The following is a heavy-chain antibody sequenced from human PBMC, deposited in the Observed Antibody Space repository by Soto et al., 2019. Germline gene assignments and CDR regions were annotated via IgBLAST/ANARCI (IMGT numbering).Heavy chain of an antibody. J-gene: IGHJ4*02. CDR2: MSGSGDNT. Sequence: GGSLRLSCAASGFTFSIYAMTWVRQAPGKGLEWVSAMSGSGDNTYYADSARGRFTISRDNSKNTLYLQMNSLRAEDTAIYYCAKDQSNSNPLYYFDYWGQGTLVTVSS. CDR1: GFTFSIYA. CDR3: AKDQSNSNPLYYFDY. V-gene: IGHV3-23*01. D-gene: IGHD3-22*01.